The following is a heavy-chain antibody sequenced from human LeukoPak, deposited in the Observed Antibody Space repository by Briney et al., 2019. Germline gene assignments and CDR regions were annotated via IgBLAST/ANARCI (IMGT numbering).Heavy chain of an antibody. J-gene: IGHJ4*02. CDR3: ARDLSVRGVIPNYFDY. V-gene: IGHV3-48*02. CDR1: GFTFSSYS. Sequence: GGSLRLSCAASGFTFSSYSMNWVRQAPGKGLEWVSYISSSSSTIYYADSVKGRFTIPRDNAKNSLYLQMNSLRDEDTAVYYCARDLSVRGVIPNYFDYWGQGTLVTVSS. CDR2: ISSSSSTI. D-gene: IGHD3-10*01.